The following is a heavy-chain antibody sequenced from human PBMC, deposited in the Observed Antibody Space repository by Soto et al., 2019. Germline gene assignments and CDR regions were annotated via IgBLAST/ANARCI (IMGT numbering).Heavy chain of an antibody. CDR2: IIPILGIA. CDR1: GGTFSSYT. Sequence: QVQLVQSGAEVKKPGSSVKVSCKASGGTFSSYTISWVRQAPGQGLEWMGRIIPILGIANYAQKFQGRVTITADKSTSTAYMELSSLRSEDTAVYYCARSFYCGGDFPYLRYFDLWGRGTLVTVSS. J-gene: IGHJ2*01. CDR3: ARSFYCGGDFPYLRYFDL. D-gene: IGHD2-21*01. V-gene: IGHV1-69*02.